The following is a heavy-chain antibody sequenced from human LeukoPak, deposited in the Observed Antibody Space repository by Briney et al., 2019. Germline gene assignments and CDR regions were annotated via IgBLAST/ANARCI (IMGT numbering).Heavy chain of an antibody. CDR2: ISSSSSTI. V-gene: IGHV3-48*01. CDR3: AREFIAVAGTGAFDI. Sequence: GGSLRLSCAASGFTFSSYSMNWVRQAPGKGLEWVSYISSSSSTIYYADSVKGRFTISRDNAKNSLYLQMNSLRAEDTAVYYCAREFIAVAGTGAFDIWGQGTMVTVSS. J-gene: IGHJ3*02. CDR1: GFTFSSYS. D-gene: IGHD6-19*01.